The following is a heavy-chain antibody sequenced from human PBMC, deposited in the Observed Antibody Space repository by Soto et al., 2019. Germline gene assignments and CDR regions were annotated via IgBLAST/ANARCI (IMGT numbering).Heavy chain of an antibody. J-gene: IGHJ6*03. V-gene: IGHV1-8*01. CDR3: ARHGAAITWGYYYYYYNIAV. D-gene: IGHD3-16*01. CDR1: GYTFTSYD. Sequence: QVQLVQSGAEVKKPGASVKFSCKASGYTFTSYDINWVRQATGQGLEWMGWMNTNSGNTGYAQKFQGRVTMTSNTYSRTAYMERGSRRCEDTAVYYCARHGAAITWGYYYYYYNIAVRGKGGTVTDFS. CDR2: MNTNSGNT.